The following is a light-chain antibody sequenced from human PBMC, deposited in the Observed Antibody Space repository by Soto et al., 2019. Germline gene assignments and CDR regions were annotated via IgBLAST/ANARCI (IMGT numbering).Light chain of an antibody. V-gene: IGKV1-5*01. CDR3: QQNNSYRA. J-gene: IGKJ1*01. Sequence: DIQMTQSPSTLSASVGDRVTITCRASQSISSWLAWYQQKPGRAPKLLIYDASTLHSGVPSRFSGSGSGTEFTLTISSLQPDDFATYYCQQNNSYRAFGQGTKVEIK. CDR1: QSISSW. CDR2: DAS.